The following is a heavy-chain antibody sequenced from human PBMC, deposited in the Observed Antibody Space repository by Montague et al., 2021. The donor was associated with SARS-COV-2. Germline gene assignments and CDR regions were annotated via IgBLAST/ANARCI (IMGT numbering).Heavy chain of an antibody. J-gene: IGHJ3*02. D-gene: IGHD1/OR15-1a*01. CDR3: ARWGLNNAFDI. CDR1: GDSISRSHYF. CDR2: IYFTGXT. Sequence: SETLSLTCSVSGDSISRSHYFWAWIRQPPGMGLEWFGSIYFTGXTXYXXYVKSRVTISINTSKNHFSLRLSSVTAADSAVFYCARWGLNNAFDIWGLGTMITSSS. V-gene: IGHV4-39*02.